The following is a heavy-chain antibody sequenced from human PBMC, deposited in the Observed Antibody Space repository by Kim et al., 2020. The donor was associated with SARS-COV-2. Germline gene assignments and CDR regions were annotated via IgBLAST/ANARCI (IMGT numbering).Heavy chain of an antibody. J-gene: IGHJ5*02. V-gene: IGHV4-34*01. CDR2: INHSGST. D-gene: IGHD4-17*01. Sequence: SETLSLTCAVYGGSFSGYYWSWIRQPPGKGLEWIGEINHSGSTNYNPSLKSRVTISVDTSKNQFSLKLSSVTAADTAVYYCARGGIRPWTTVTRGWFDPWGQGTLVTVSS. CDR1: GGSFSGYY. CDR3: ARGGIRPWTTVTRGWFDP.